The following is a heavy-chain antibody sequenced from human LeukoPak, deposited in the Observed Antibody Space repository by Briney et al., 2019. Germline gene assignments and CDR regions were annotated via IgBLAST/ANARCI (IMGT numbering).Heavy chain of an antibody. V-gene: IGHV3-7*03. J-gene: IGHJ4*02. D-gene: IGHD2-8*01. CDR1: GITFSNSW. CDR3: ALLMMYAIDFDS. Sequence: SGGSLRLSCTTSGITFSNSWMSWVRQAPGKGLEWVATIRPDGSEGYYADSVRGRFTISRDNSKNSFYLQMSSLRAEDTAVYYCALLMMYAIDFDSWGQGTLVTVSS. CDR2: IRPDGSEG.